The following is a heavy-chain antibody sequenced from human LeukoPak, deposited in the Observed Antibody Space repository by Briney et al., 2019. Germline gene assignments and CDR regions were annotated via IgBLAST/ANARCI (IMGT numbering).Heavy chain of an antibody. CDR2: IGTAGDT. CDR3: ARIYVWGSYSPYYFDY. J-gene: IGHJ4*02. D-gene: IGHD3-16*01. V-gene: IGHV3-13*01. Sequence: GGSLRLSCAASRFTFSSYDMHWVRQATGKGLEWVSAIGTAGDTYYPGSVKGRFTISRENAKNSLYLQMNSLRAEDTAVYYCARIYVWGSYSPYYFDYWGQGILVTVSS. CDR1: RFTFSSYD.